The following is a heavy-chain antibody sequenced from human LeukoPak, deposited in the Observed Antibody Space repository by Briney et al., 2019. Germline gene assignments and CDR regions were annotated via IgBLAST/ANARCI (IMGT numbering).Heavy chain of an antibody. D-gene: IGHD6-13*01. CDR3: ARVGPIAAADY. CDR1: GGSTSSYY. CDR2: TYYSGST. Sequence: MPSETLSLTCTVSGGSTSSYYWSWIRQPPGKGLEWIGYTYYSGSTKYSPSLKSRVTISVDKSKNQFSLKLSSVTAADTAVYYCARVGPIAAADYWGQGTLVTVSS. J-gene: IGHJ4*02. V-gene: IGHV4-59*12.